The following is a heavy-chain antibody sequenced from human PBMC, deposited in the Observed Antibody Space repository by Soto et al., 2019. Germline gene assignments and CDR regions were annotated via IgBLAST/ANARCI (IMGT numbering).Heavy chain of an antibody. CDR1: GFTFSIYW. CDR3: AREIGYYDILTGYFPLDDYYGMDV. J-gene: IGHJ6*02. D-gene: IGHD3-9*01. V-gene: IGHV3-7*05. Sequence: PGGSVRLSCAASGFTFSIYWMSWFRQAPGKGLEWVANIKQDGSEKYYVDSVKGRFTISRDNAKNSLYLQMNSLRAEDTAVYYCAREIGYYDILTGYFPLDDYYGMDVWGQGTTVTVS. CDR2: IKQDGSEK.